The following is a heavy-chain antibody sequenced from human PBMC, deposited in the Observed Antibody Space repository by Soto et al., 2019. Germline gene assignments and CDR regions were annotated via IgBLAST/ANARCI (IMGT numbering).Heavy chain of an antibody. D-gene: IGHD1-7*01. CDR2: ITASGGTT. CDR1: VLTFSIYS. CDR3: AKCMQAYWNYDAHHI. Sequence: GGSLLVSCAPSVLTFSIYSMTWVRQAPGKGLEWVAHITASGGTTYYADSVKGRFTISRDTSRDTLYLQMNSLRAEDTALYYCAKCMQAYWNYDAHHIWGQGTLVTVSS. J-gene: IGHJ3*02. V-gene: IGHV3-23*01.